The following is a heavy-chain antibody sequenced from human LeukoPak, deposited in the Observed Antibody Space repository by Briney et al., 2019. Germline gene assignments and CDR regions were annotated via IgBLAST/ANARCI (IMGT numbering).Heavy chain of an antibody. J-gene: IGHJ4*02. Sequence: ASVKVSCKASGGTFSSYAISWVRQAPGQGLEWMGGIIPIFGTANYAQKFQGRVTITTDESTSTAYMELSSLRSEDTAVYYCARDLTGPEGTMVRGFVYWGQGTLVTVSS. CDR1: GGTFSSYA. CDR3: ARDLTGPEGTMVRGFVY. D-gene: IGHD3-10*01. CDR2: IIPIFGTA. V-gene: IGHV1-69*05.